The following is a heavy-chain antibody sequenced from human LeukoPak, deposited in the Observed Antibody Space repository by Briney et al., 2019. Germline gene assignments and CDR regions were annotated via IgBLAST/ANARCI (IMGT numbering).Heavy chain of an antibody. CDR1: GFTFSDHY. D-gene: IGHD2-15*01. CDR2: IRSSGDT. CDR3: ATYCSGGSCYKGLDP. V-gene: IGHV3-23*01. J-gene: IGHJ5*02. Sequence: GGSLRLSCAASGFTFSDHYMSWVRQAPGKGLEWVSTIRSSGDTYYADSVKGRFTISRDNSKNTLYLQMNSLRAEDTAVYFGATYCSGGSCYKGLDPWGQGTLVTVSP.